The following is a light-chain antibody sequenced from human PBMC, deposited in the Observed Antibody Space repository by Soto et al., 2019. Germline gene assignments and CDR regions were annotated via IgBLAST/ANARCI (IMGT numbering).Light chain of an antibody. CDR1: QSVSSNY. CDR2: GTS. V-gene: IGKV3-20*01. J-gene: IGKJ2*01. CDR3: QQYGTSPGYT. Sequence: EIVLTQSPGTLSLSPGERATLSCRASQSVSSNYLTWYQQKPGQAPRLIIHGTSNRATGIPDRFSGSGSGTDFTLTISRLEPEDFAVYYCQQYGTSPGYTFGQGTELEIK.